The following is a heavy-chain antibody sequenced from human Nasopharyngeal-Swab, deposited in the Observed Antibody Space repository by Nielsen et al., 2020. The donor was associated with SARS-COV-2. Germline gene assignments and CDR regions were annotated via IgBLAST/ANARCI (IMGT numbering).Heavy chain of an antibody. J-gene: IGHJ6*02. CDR1: GFTFSSYS. CDR3: ARDLGYSSSSRGMDV. Sequence: GVLKISCAASGFTFSSYSMNWVRQAPGKGLEWVSSISSSSSYIYYADSVKGRFTISRDNAKNSLYLQMNSLRAEDTAVYYCARDLGYSSSSRGMDVWGQGTTVTVSS. CDR2: ISSSSSYI. D-gene: IGHD6-6*01. V-gene: IGHV3-21*01.